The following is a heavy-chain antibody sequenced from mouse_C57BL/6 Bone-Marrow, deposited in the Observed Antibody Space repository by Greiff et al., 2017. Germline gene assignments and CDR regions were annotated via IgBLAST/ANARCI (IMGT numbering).Heavy chain of an antibody. CDR3: ARAGVVASYYFDY. J-gene: IGHJ2*01. CDR2: IDPSDSET. D-gene: IGHD1-1*01. CDR1: GYTFTSYW. V-gene: IGHV1-52*01. Sequence: QVQLQQPGAELVRPGSSVKLSCKASGYTFTSYWMHWVKQRPIQGLEWIGNIDPSDSETHYNQQFKDKATLTVDKSSSTAYMQLSSLTSEDSAVYYCARAGVVASYYFDYWGQGTTLTVSS.